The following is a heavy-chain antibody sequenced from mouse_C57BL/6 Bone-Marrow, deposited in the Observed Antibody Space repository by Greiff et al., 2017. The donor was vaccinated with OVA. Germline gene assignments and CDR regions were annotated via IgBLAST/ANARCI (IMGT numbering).Heavy chain of an antibody. Sequence: QVQLQQSGAELVRPGASVTLSCKASGYTFTDYEMHWVKQTPVHGLEWIGAIDPAIGCTAYNQKFKGKAILTADKSSSTAYMELRSLTSEDSAVYYCTKAPYDYDAAYWGQGTLVTVSA. D-gene: IGHD2-4*01. CDR1: GYTFTDYE. CDR2: IDPAIGCT. V-gene: IGHV1-15*01. CDR3: TKAPYDYDAAY. J-gene: IGHJ3*01.